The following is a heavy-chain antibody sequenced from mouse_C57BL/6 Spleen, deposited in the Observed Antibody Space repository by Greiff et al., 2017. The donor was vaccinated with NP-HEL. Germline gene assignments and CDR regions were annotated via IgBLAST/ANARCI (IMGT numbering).Heavy chain of an antibody. CDR3: ARSWDRGYYFDY. V-gene: IGHV1-82*01. CDR1: GYAFSSSW. D-gene: IGHD4-1*01. J-gene: IGHJ2*01. Sequence: VQLQQSGPELVKPGASVKISCKASGYAFSSSWMNWVKQRPGKGLEWIGRIYPGDGDTNYNGKFKGKATLTADKSSSTAYMQLSSLTSEDSAVYFCARSWDRGYYFDYWGQGTTLTVSS. CDR2: IYPGDGDT.